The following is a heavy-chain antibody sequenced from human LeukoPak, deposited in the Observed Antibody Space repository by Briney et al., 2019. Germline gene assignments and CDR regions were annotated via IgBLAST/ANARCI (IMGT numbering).Heavy chain of an antibody. CDR1: GYTFTSYG. V-gene: IGHV1-18*01. CDR2: ISAYNGNT. D-gene: IGHD2-2*01. Sequence: EASVRVSCKASGYTFTSYGISWVRQAPGQGLEWMGWISAYNGNTNYAQKLQGRVTMTTDTSTSTAYMELRSLRSDDTAVYYCAREYCSSTSCYESDYWGQGTLVTVSS. J-gene: IGHJ4*02. CDR3: AREYCSSTSCYESDY.